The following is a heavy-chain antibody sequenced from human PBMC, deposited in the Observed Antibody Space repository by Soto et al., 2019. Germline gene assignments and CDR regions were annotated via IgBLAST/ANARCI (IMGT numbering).Heavy chain of an antibody. CDR1: GGTFSSYA. CDR2: IIPNFGTA. V-gene: IGHV1-69*01. D-gene: IGHD6-6*01. J-gene: IGHJ6*02. CDR3: ARERGYSSSSYYYYGMDV. Sequence: QVQLVQSGAEVKKPGSSVKVSCKASGGTFSSYAISWVRQAPGQGLEWMGGIIPNFGTANYAQKFQGRVTITADESTSTAYMELSSLRSEDTAVYYCARERGYSSSSYYYYGMDVWGQGTTVTVSS.